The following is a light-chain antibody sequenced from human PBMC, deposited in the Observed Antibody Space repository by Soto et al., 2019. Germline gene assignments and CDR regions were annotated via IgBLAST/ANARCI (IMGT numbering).Light chain of an antibody. V-gene: IGLV2-14*01. CDR3: SSYTSSSTLV. J-gene: IGLJ2*01. Sequence: QSALTQPASVSGSPGQSITISCTGSSSDVGGYNYVSWYQQHPGKAPKLMIYEVSNRPSGISNRFSGSKSGNTASLTLSGLQAEDEADYYCSSYTSSSTLVFGGGTKRPS. CDR1: SSDVGGYNY. CDR2: EVS.